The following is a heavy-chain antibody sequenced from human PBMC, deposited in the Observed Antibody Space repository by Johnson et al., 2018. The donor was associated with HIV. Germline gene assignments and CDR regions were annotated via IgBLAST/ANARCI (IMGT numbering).Heavy chain of an antibody. CDR1: GFTFSSYA. CDR2: ISYDVSNK. CDR3: ARGQHYYSGSGSYYNGGFDI. D-gene: IGHD3-10*01. J-gene: IGHJ3*02. V-gene: IGHV3-30-3*01. Sequence: QVQLVESGGGVVQPGRSLRLSCAASGFTFSSYAMHWVRQAPGKGLEWVAVISYDVSNKYYADSVKGRFTISRDNSKNTLYLQMNSLRAEDTAVYSCARGQHYYSGSGSYYNGGFDIWGQGTMVTVSP.